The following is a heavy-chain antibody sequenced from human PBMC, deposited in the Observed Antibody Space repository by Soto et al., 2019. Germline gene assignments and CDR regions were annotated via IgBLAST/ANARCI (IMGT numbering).Heavy chain of an antibody. Sequence: QVQLVQSGAEVKKPGASVKVSCKASGYTFTDYYMHWVRQAPGQGLEWMGWINPKSGGTNCAQKLQGRLTMTRDTSISTAYMELSRLRTDDTAVYYCAGNWNHFDYWGQGTLVTVSS. CDR1: GYTFTDYY. CDR2: INPKSGGT. J-gene: IGHJ4*02. CDR3: AGNWNHFDY. D-gene: IGHD1-1*01. V-gene: IGHV1-2*02.